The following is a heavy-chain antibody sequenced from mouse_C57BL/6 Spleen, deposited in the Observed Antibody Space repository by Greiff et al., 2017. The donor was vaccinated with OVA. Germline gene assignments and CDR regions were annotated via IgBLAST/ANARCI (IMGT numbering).Heavy chain of an antibody. J-gene: IGHJ2*01. Sequence: VQLVESGPELVKPGASVKISCKASGYAFSSSWMNWVKQRPGKGLEWIGRIYPGDGDTNYNGKFKGKATLTADKSSSTAYMQLSSLTSEDSAVYFCATLRSTSVQRWDSGYDYFDYWGQGTTLTVPS. CDR3: ATLRSTSVQRWDSGYDYFDY. CDR2: IYPGDGDT. D-gene: IGHD3-2*02. V-gene: IGHV1-82*01. CDR1: GYAFSSSW.